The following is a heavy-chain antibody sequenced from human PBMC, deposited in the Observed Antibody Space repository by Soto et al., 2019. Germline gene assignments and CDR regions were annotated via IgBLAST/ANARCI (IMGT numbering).Heavy chain of an antibody. CDR3: ARSPSLRRYFDWLPNNSWFDP. Sequence: ASVTVSCKASGYTFDNYDIHWVRQAPGEGLEWMGRVNPNTGDTVHAENFQGRVTNTRSTSISTAYFELNSLRLEDTAVYYCARSPSLRRYFDWLPNNSWFDPWGQGTPVTVSS. J-gene: IGHJ5*02. V-gene: IGHV1-8*02. D-gene: IGHD3-9*01. CDR2: VNPNTGDT. CDR1: GYTFDNYD.